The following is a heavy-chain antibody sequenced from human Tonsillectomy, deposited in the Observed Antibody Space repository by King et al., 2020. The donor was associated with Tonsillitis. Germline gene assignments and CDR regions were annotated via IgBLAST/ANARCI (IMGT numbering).Heavy chain of an antibody. V-gene: IGHV4-30-4*01. CDR2: IYYSGST. Sequence: VQLQESGPGLVKPSQTLSLTCTVSGDSISSGNYYWMWIRQPPGKGLGWMGYIYYSGSTYYSPSLKSRVTISADTSKNQFSLKLTSVTAADSAGYYCARAGSYYYDSSGYPDAFDIWGQGTMVTVSS. J-gene: IGHJ3*02. D-gene: IGHD3-22*01. CDR3: ARAGSYYYDSSGYPDAFDI. CDR1: GDSISSGNYY.